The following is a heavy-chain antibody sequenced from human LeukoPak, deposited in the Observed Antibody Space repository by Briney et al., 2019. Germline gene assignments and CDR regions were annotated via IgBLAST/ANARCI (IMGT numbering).Heavy chain of an antibody. CDR2: ISGSGSST. CDR3: ANASYYDLWSGSLRGYFDY. V-gene: IGHV3-23*01. D-gene: IGHD3-3*01. CDR1: GFTFSSYA. Sequence: GGSLRLSCAASGFTFSSYAMSWVRQAPGKGLEWVSAISGSGSSTYYADSVKGRFTISRDNSKNTLYLQMNSLRAEGTAVYYCANASYYDLWSGSLRGYFDYWGQGTLVTVSS. J-gene: IGHJ4*02.